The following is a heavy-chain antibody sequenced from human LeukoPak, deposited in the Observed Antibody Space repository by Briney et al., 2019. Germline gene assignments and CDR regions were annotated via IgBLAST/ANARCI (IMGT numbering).Heavy chain of an antibody. Sequence: ASVKVSCKASGYTFTGYYMHWVRQAPGQGLEWMGWINPNSGGTNYAQKFQGRVTMTRDTSISTAYMELSRLRSDDTAVYYCARGDIVVVPAVNWFDPWGQGTLVTVFS. CDR3: ARGDIVVVPAVNWFDP. CDR1: GYTFTGYY. J-gene: IGHJ5*02. CDR2: INPNSGGT. V-gene: IGHV1-2*02. D-gene: IGHD2-2*01.